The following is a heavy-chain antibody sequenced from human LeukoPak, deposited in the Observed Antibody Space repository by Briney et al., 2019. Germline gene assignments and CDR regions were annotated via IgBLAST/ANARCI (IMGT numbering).Heavy chain of an antibody. CDR2: INGDGHST. J-gene: IGHJ4*02. CDR1: GFIFSTYT. Sequence: TGGSLRLSRSASGFIFSTYTMYWVRQAPGKGLEYVSVINGDGHSTNYIDSVKGRFTISRDNSKNTLYLQMSSLRAEDTAVYYCVGDQVDTTGYLRWGQGTRVTVSA. V-gene: IGHV3-64D*06. CDR3: VGDQVDTTGYLR. D-gene: IGHD3-22*01.